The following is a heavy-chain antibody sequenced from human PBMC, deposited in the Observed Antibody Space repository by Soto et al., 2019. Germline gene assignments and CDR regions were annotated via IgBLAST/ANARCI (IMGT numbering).Heavy chain of an antibody. Sequence: QVQLQQWGAGLLKPSETLSLTCAVYGGSFSGYYWSWIRQPPGKGLEWIGEINYSGNTNYHPSLKSRVSISVDTSKNQLFLNMSSVTAADTAMYYCARHHVRGRTIVGAAEYWGQGTLVTVSS. V-gene: IGHV4-34*01. CDR2: INYSGNT. CDR3: ARHHVRGRTIVGAAEY. D-gene: IGHD1-26*01. CDR1: GGSFSGYY. J-gene: IGHJ4*02.